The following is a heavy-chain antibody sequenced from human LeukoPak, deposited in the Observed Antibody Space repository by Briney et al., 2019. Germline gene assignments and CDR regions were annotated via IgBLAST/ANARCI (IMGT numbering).Heavy chain of an antibody. V-gene: IGHV1-18*01. CDR1: GYTFTSYG. CDR2: ISAYNGNT. D-gene: IGHD3-3*01. CDR3: ARDLRNYDFWSGYSLSGLFDY. Sequence: ASVKVSCKASGYTFTSYGISWVRQAPGQGLEWMGWISAYNGNTNYAQKLQGRVTMTTDTSTSTAYMELRSLRSDDTAVYYCARDLRNYDFWSGYSLSGLFDYWGQGTLVTVSS. J-gene: IGHJ4*02.